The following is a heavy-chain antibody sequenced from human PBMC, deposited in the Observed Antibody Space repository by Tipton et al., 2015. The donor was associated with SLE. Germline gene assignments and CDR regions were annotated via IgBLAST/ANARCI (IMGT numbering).Heavy chain of an antibody. Sequence: TLSLTCTVSGGSISSSSYYWGWIRQPPGKGLEWIGSIYYSGSTYYNPSLKSRVTISVDTSKNQFSLKLSSVTAADTAVYYCATHGSGSHDAFDIWGQGTMVTVSS. CDR1: GGSISSSSYY. V-gene: IGHV4-39*07. J-gene: IGHJ3*02. CDR2: IYYSGST. D-gene: IGHD3-10*01. CDR3: ATHGSGSHDAFDI.